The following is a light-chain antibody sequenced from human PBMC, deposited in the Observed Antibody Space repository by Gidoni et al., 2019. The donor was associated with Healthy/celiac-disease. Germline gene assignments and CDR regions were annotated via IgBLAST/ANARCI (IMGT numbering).Light chain of an antibody. V-gene: IGKV1-39*01. J-gene: IGKJ2*01. CDR2: AAS. CDR3: QQSYSTPRYT. CDR1: QSISSY. Sequence: DIQMPQSPSSLSASVRDRVTITCRASQSISSYLNWYQQKPGKAPKLLIYAASSLQSGVPSRFSGSGSGTDFTLTISSLQPEDFATYYCQQSYSTPRYTFGQGTKLEIK.